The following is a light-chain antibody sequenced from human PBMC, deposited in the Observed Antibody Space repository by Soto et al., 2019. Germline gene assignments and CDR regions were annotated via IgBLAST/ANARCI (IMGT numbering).Light chain of an antibody. Sequence: QSALTQPPSASGSPGQSVTISCTGTSSDVGGYNYVSWYQQHPGKAPKLMIYEVSKRPSGVPDRFSGSKSGNTASLTVSGLQAEDEDDYYCSSYAGSTNYVVFGGGTKVTVL. J-gene: IGLJ2*01. CDR3: SSYAGSTNYVV. CDR1: SSDVGGYNY. CDR2: EVS. V-gene: IGLV2-8*01.